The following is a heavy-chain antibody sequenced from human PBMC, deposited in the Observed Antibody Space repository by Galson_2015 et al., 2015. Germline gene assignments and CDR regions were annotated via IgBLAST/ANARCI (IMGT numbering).Heavy chain of an antibody. CDR1: GGSISSYY. CDR2: IYYSGST. J-gene: IGHJ5*02. Sequence: PLSLTCTVSGGSISSYYWSWIRQPPGKGLEWIGYIYYSGSTNYNPSLKSRVTISVDTSKNQFSLKLSSVTAADTAVYYCARDAGLAVGWFDPWGQGTLVTVSS. CDR3: ARDAGLAVGWFDP. V-gene: IGHV4-59*01. D-gene: IGHD3-10*01.